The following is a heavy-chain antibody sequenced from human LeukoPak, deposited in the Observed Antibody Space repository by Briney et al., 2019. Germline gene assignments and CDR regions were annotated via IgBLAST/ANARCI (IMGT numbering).Heavy chain of an antibody. CDR2: IRYDGDHK. D-gene: IGHD3-10*01. V-gene: IGHV3-30*02. Sequence: GGSLSLFCAVSGFIFSRYGMHGVREARGKGLVGVAFIRYDGDHKYYADSVKGRFTISRDDSKNTLYLQMNSLRAEDTAVYYCAQDLGQFRCFDYWGQGTLVTVSS. CDR1: GFIFSRYG. CDR3: AQDLGQFRCFDY. J-gene: IGHJ4*02.